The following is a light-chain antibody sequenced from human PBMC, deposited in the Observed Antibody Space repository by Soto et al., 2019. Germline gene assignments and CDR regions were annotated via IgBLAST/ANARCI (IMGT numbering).Light chain of an antibody. Sequence: DIQMTQSPSSVYASVGDRVTITCRASQGISSWLGWYQQKPGKATKLLIYAESSLQSGVPSRFSGSGSGTHFTLTISSLQPEDFATDYCQQANSFPFTFAGGTKVEIK. CDR3: QQANSFPFT. V-gene: IGKV1D-12*01. CDR1: QGISSW. CDR2: AES. J-gene: IGKJ4*01.